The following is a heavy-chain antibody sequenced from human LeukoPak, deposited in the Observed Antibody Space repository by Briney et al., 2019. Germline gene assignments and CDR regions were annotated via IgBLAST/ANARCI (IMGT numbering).Heavy chain of an antibody. J-gene: IGHJ5*02. CDR3: ARGGVGASNWFDP. V-gene: IGHV4-59*01. D-gene: IGHD1-26*01. CDR1: GGSISSYY. CDR2: IYYSGST. Sequence: SETLSLTCTVSGGSISSYYWSWIRQPPGKGLEWIGYIYYSGSTNYNPSLKSRVTISVDTSKNQFSLKLSSVTAADTAVYCCARGGVGASNWFDPWGQGTLVTVSS.